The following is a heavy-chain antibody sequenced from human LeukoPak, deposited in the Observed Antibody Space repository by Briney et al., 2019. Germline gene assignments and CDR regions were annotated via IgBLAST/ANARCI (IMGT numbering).Heavy chain of an antibody. V-gene: IGHV1-2*04. CDR1: GYTFTGYY. J-gene: IGHJ6*02. CDR2: INPNSGGT. CDR3: ARDQYYYDSSGPGMYGMDV. D-gene: IGHD3-22*01. Sequence: ASVKVSCKASGYTFTGYYMHWVRQAPGQGLEWMGWINPNSGGTNYAQKFQGWVTMTRDTSISTAYMELSSLRSEDTAVYYCARDQYYYDSSGPGMYGMDVWGQGTTVTVSS.